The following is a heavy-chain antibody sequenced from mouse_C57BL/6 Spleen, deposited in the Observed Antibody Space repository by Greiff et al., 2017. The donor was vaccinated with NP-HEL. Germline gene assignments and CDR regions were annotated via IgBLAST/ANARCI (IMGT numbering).Heavy chain of an antibody. CDR1: GYAFTNYL. V-gene: IGHV1-54*01. CDR3: ARWDYYGSSSYAMDY. CDR2: IYPRSGNT. D-gene: IGHD1-1*01. J-gene: IGHJ4*01. Sequence: QVQLQQSGAELVRPGTSVKVSCKASGYAFTNYLIEWVKQRPGQGLEWIGEIYPRSGNTYYNEKFKGKATLTADKSSSTAYMELRSLTSEDSAVYFCARWDYYGSSSYAMDYWGQGTSVTVSS.